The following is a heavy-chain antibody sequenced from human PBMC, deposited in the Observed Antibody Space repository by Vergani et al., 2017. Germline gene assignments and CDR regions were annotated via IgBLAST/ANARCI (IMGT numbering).Heavy chain of an antibody. CDR2: ISSSSSYI. V-gene: IGHV3-21*01. J-gene: IGHJ5*02. CDR3: ARDRSGNPRSWFDP. CDR1: GFTFSSYS. D-gene: IGHD6-25*01. Sequence: EVQLVESGGGLVKPGGSLRLSCAASGFTFSSYSMNWVRQAPGKGLEWVSSISSSSSYIYYADSVKGRFTISRDNAKNSLYLQMNSLRAEDTAVYYCARDRSGNPRSWFDPWGQGTLVTVSS.